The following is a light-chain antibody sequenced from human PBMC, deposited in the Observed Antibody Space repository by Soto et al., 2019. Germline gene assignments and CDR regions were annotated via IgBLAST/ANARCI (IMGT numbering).Light chain of an antibody. CDR2: AAS. CDR1: QSISSY. V-gene: IGKV1-39*01. J-gene: IGKJ3*01. CDR3: QQSYSTTGT. Sequence: DIQMTQSPSSLSASVGDRVTITCRASQSISSYLNWYQQKPGKAPKLLIYAASSLQSGVLSRFSVSGSGTDFTLTISSLQPEDFATYYCQQSYSTTGTFGPGTKVDIX.